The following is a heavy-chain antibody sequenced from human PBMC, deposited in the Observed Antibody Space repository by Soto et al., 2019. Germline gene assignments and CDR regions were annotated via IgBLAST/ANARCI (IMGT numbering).Heavy chain of an antibody. J-gene: IGHJ4*02. CDR2: INHSGST. Sequence: SETLSLTCTVSGGSISSGGYYWSWIRQHPGKGLEWIGEINHSGSTNYNPSLKSRVTISVDTSKNQFSLKLSSVTAADTAVYYCARSSYCSGGSCYRGGTQGSRYFDYWGQGTLVTVSS. CDR1: GGSISSGGYY. V-gene: IGHV4-39*07. D-gene: IGHD2-15*01. CDR3: ARSSYCSGGSCYRGGTQGSRYFDY.